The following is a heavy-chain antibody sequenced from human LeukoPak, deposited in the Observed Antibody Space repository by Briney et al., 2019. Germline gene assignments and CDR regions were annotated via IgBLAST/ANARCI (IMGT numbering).Heavy chain of an antibody. D-gene: IGHD6-19*01. CDR1: GGTFSSYT. J-gene: IGHJ4*02. V-gene: IGHV1-69*02. CDR3: ARDSSGWQGDYFDY. CDR2: IIPILGIA. Sequence: ASVKVSCKASGGTFSSYTISWVRQAPGQGLEWMGRIIPILGIANYAQKFQGRVTITADKSTSTAYMELSSLRSEDTAVYYCARDSSGWQGDYFDYWGQGTLVTVSS.